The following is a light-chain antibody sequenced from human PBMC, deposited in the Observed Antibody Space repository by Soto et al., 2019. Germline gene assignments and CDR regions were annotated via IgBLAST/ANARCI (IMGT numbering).Light chain of an antibody. Sequence: IGLTQSQGTLSLSPGDRATLSCRARQSVTSTSLAWYQHKPGQAPRPLSYGASSRATDIPDRFSGSGSGTDFTLIISRLEPEDCAVYYCQQYATPPITFGKGTTVEIK. CDR1: QSVTSTS. V-gene: IGKV3-20*01. J-gene: IGKJ1*01. CDR3: QQYATPPIT. CDR2: GAS.